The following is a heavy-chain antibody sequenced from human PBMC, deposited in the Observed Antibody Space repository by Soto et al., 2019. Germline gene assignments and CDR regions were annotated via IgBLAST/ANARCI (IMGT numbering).Heavy chain of an antibody. V-gene: IGHV3-23*01. Sequence: PGGSLRLSCAASGFTLGRYGMSWVRQAPGKGLEWVSAVSPNGQGIYYADSVRGRFTISRDFSKNTVFLHMDSLRSEDTAIYYCARELQGLYYFDFWGQGTLVTVSS. D-gene: IGHD4-4*01. CDR1: GFTLGRYG. CDR2: VSPNGQGI. CDR3: ARELQGLYYFDF. J-gene: IGHJ4*02.